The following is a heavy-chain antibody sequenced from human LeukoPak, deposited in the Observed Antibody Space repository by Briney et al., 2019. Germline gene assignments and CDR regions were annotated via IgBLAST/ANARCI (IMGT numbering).Heavy chain of an antibody. D-gene: IGHD5-18*01. CDR2: IYYSGST. CDR3: ARVDTAMEDAFDI. CDR1: GGSISSYY. Sequence: KSSETLSLTCTVSGGSISSYYWSWIRQPPGKGLEWIGYIYYSGSTNYNPSLKSRVTISVDTSKNQFSLKLSSVTAADTAVYYCARVDTAMEDAFDIWGQGTMVTVSS. J-gene: IGHJ3*02. V-gene: IGHV4-59*08.